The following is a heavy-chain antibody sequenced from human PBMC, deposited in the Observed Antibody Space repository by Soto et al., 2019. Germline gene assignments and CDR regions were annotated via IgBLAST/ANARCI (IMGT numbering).Heavy chain of an antibody. Sequence: QGQLQQWGAGLLKPSETLSLTCAVYGGSFSGYYWSWIRQPPGQGLEWIGEINHSGSTNYNPSFKTRVTISVDTYKNQFTLTLSSVTAADTAVYVCAVLVRGSHYYYYGMDVWGQGTTATVSS. CDR3: AVLVRGSHYYYYGMDV. J-gene: IGHJ6*02. V-gene: IGHV4-34*01. CDR1: GGSFSGYY. CDR2: INHSGST.